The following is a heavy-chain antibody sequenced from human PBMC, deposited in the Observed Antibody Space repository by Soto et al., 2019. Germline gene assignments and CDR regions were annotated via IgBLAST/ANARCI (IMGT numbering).Heavy chain of an antibody. CDR1: GFTFDDYG. J-gene: IGHJ6*03. D-gene: IGHD3-3*01. Sequence: EVQLVESGGGVVRPGGSLRLSCAASGFTFDDYGMSWVRQAPGKGLEWVSGINWNGGSTGYADSVKGRFTISRDNANNSLYLQMNSLRDEDTALYHCAREDGSADKNGRRYYDFWSGYYNGYYYYYMDVWGKGTTVTVSS. V-gene: IGHV3-20*01. CDR3: AREDGSADKNGRRYYDFWSGYYNGYYYYYMDV. CDR2: INWNGGST.